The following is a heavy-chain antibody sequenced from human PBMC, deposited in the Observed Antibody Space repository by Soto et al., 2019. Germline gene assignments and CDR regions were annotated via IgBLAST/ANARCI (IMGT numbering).Heavy chain of an antibody. CDR3: ARAGRSSWGWFDP. CDR2: ISSSSSYI. CDR1: GFTFSSYS. Sequence: EVQLVESGGGLVKPGGSLRLSCAASGFTFSSYSMNWVRQAPGKGLEWVSSISSSSSYIYYADSVKGRFTISRDNAKNSPYLQMNSLRAEDTAVYYCARAGRSSWGWFDPWGQGTLVTVSS. D-gene: IGHD6-13*01. J-gene: IGHJ5*02. V-gene: IGHV3-21*01.